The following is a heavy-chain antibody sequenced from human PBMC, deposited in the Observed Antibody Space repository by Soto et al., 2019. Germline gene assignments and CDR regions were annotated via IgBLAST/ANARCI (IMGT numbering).Heavy chain of an antibody. J-gene: IGHJ5*02. CDR3: ARMATFGSLNWFDT. D-gene: IGHD3-16*01. V-gene: IGHV1-8*01. CDR2: MNPGSGDT. Sequence: ASVKVSCKASGYSFTNNDVSWVRQATGQGLEWMGWMNPGSGDTGYAQKFQGRVTMNRDISIATPYVELSRLRSDDTAIYYCARMATFGSLNWFDTWGQGTMVTVSS. CDR1: GYSFTNND.